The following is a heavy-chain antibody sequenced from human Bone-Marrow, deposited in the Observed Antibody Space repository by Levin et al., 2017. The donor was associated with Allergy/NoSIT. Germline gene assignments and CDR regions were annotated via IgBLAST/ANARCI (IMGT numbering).Heavy chain of an antibody. J-gene: IGHJ4*02. Sequence: PGGSLRLSCAASGFTFSSYAMHWVRQAPGKGLEWVAVISYDGSNKYYADSVKGRFTISRDNSKNTLYLQMNSLRAEDTAVYYCAGRPLYYDFWSGYLNWGQGTLVTVSS. D-gene: IGHD3-3*01. V-gene: IGHV3-30-3*01. CDR2: ISYDGSNK. CDR3: AGRPLYYDFWSGYLN. CDR1: GFTFSSYA.